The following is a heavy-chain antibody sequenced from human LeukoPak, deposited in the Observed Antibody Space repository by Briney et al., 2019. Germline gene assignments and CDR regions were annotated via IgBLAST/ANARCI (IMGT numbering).Heavy chain of an antibody. Sequence: GGSLRLSCAASGFTFSSYEMNWVRQAPGKGLEWVSYISSSSSTIYYADSVKGRFTISRDNAKNSLYLQMNSLRDEDTAVYYCARDEPLSITTVRGLFDYWGQGTLVTVSS. V-gene: IGHV3-48*02. CDR3: ARDEPLSITTVRGLFDY. J-gene: IGHJ4*02. CDR2: ISSSSSTI. CDR1: GFTFSSYE. D-gene: IGHD3-10*01.